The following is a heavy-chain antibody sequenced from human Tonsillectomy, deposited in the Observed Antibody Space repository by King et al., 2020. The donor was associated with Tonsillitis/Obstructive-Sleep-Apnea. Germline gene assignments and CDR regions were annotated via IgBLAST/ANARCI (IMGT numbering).Heavy chain of an antibody. V-gene: IGHV3-15*07. CDR1: GFSLSNAW. Sequence: VQLVESGGGLVKPGGSLRLSCAASGFSLSNAWMNWVRQAPGKGLEWVGRVKSETHGGTTDYAAPVKGRFTISRDDSENKIYLQMHSLKTEDTAVYFWTAAPSEFNTGSYSSYYFDYWGQGTLVTVSS. CDR3: TAAPSEFNTGSYSSYYFDY. D-gene: IGHD1-26*01. CDR2: VKSETHGGTT. J-gene: IGHJ4*02.